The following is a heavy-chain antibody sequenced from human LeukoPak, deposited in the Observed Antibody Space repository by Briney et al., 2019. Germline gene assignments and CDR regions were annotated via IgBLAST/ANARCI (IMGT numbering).Heavy chain of an antibody. V-gene: IGHV1-69*13. CDR2: IIPIVGTT. Sequence: SVKVSCKASGGTFSSYAFSWVRQAPGQGLEWMGGIIPIVGTTNYAQMFQGRVTITADETTSTAYMELSSLRSEDTAVYYCARGGYYYDSSGYSHLPDYWGQGTLVTVSA. CDR3: ARGGYYYDSSGYSHLPDY. CDR1: GGTFSSYA. J-gene: IGHJ4*02. D-gene: IGHD3-22*01.